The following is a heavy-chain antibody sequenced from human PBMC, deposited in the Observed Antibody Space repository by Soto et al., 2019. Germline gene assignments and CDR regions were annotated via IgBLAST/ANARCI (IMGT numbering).Heavy chain of an antibody. D-gene: IGHD2-2*01. Sequence: SETLSLTCTVSGGSVSSGSYYWSWTRQPPGKGLEWIGYIYYSGSTNYNPSLKSRVTISVDTSKNQFSLKLSSVTAADTAVYYCARYCSSTSCFPLDYWGQGTLVTVS. CDR3: ARYCSSTSCFPLDY. J-gene: IGHJ4*02. CDR2: IYYSGST. V-gene: IGHV4-61*01. CDR1: GGSVSSGSYY.